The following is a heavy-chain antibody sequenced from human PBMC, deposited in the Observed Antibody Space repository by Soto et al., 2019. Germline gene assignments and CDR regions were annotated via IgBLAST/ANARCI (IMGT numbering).Heavy chain of an antibody. CDR1: GFTFSNAW. J-gene: IGHJ6*02. Sequence: EVQLVESGGGLVKPGGSLRLSCAASGFTFSNAWMNWVRQAPGKGLEWVGRIKSKTDGGTTDYAAPVKGRFTISRDDSKNTLYLQMNSLKTEDTAVYYCTTDRPAYYYDSSGSPQDHYYYGMDVWGQGTTVTVSS. CDR3: TTDRPAYYYDSSGSPQDHYYYGMDV. CDR2: IKSKTDGGTT. D-gene: IGHD3-22*01. V-gene: IGHV3-15*07.